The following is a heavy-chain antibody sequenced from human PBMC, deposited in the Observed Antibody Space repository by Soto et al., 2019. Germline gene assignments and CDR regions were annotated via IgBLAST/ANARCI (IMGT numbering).Heavy chain of an antibody. J-gene: IGHJ5*02. CDR3: ARGRTYYDP. CDR1: GGSISSINW. V-gene: IGHV4-4*02. D-gene: IGHD3-10*01. CDR2: IYYSGIN. Sequence: SETLSLTCGVSGGSISSINWWSWVRQTPGKGLEWIGEIYYSGINHYNPSLKSRCSMSVDTSKRQLSLRLRFATAADTAVYYCARGRTYYDPWGQGTLVTVSS.